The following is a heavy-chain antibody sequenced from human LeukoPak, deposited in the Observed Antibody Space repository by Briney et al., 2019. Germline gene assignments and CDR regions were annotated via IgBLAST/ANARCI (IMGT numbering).Heavy chain of an antibody. J-gene: IGHJ4*02. Sequence: PGGSLRLSCAASGFTFSNFAMSWVRQAPGKGLEWVSAISGSGGSTYYVDSVKGRFTISRDNSKNTLYLQINSLRAEDTAVYYCTKFDAPSGRENYWGQGTLVTVSS. V-gene: IGHV3-23*01. CDR2: ISGSGGST. CDR3: TKFDAPSGRENY. CDR1: GFTFSNFA.